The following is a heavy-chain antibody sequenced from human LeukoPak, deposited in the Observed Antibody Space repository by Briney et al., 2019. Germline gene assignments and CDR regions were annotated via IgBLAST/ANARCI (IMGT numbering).Heavy chain of an antibody. J-gene: IGHJ6*03. D-gene: IGHD3-3*01. CDR1: GFTFSDYY. V-gene: IGHV3-11*04. CDR3: AGTIFGNYYYYMDV. CDR2: ISSSGSTI. Sequence: PVGSLRLSCAASGFTFSDYYMSWIRQAPGKGLEWVSYISSSGSTIYYADSVKGRFTISRDNAKNSLYLQMNSLRAEDTAVYYCAGTIFGNYYYYMDVWGKGTTVTASS.